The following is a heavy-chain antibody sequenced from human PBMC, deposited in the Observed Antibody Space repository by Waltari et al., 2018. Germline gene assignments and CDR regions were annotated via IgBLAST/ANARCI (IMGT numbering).Heavy chain of an antibody. V-gene: IGHV3-53*02. CDR1: GFTVSSNY. D-gene: IGHD4-17*01. J-gene: IGHJ3*02. CDR3: AREGTTVTTKAAFDI. Sequence: EVQLVETGGGLIQPGGSLRLSCAASGFTVSSNYMSWVRQAPGKGLEWVSVIYSGGSTYYADSVKGRFTISRDNSKNTLYLQMNSLRAEDTAVYYCAREGTTVTTKAAFDIWGQGTMVTVSS. CDR2: IYSGGST.